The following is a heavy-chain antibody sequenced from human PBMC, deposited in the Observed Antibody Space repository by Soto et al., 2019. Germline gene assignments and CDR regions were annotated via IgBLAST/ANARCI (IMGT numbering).Heavy chain of an antibody. Sequence: GEAVNLSFERSGYIFTSYWIGWVRQMPGKVLEWMGIIYPGDSDTRYSPSFQGQVTISADKSISTAYLQWSSLKTSDTAMYYCARLVDYYDSSGPMDVWGQGTTVTVSS. D-gene: IGHD3-22*01. V-gene: IGHV5-51*01. CDR2: IYPGDSDT. J-gene: IGHJ6*02. CDR1: GYIFTSYW. CDR3: ARLVDYYDSSGPMDV.